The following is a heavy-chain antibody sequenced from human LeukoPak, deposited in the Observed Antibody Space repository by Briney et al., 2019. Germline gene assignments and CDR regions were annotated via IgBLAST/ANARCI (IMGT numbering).Heavy chain of an antibody. J-gene: IGHJ3*02. D-gene: IGHD6-13*01. CDR3: VKPPYRDSSDAFDI. CDR1: GFTFSSYA. CDR2: ISYDGSNK. Sequence: PGGSLRLSCAASGFTFSSYAMHWVRQAPGKGLEWVAIISYDGSNKNYGDSVKGRFTISRDNSKHTLYLQMYSLRPEDTAVYYCVKPPYRDSSDAFDIWGQGTKVIVSS. V-gene: IGHV3-30*18.